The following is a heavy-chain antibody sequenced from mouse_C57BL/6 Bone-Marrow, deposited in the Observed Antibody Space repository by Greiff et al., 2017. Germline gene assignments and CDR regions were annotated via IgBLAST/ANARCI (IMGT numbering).Heavy chain of an antibody. CDR1: GYAFSSSW. J-gene: IGHJ3*01. CDR2: IYPGDGDT. V-gene: IGHV1-82*01. D-gene: IGHD1-1*01. CDR3: ARAYYGSSHPFAY. Sequence: VMLVQSGPELVKPGASVKISCKASGYAFSSSWMNWVKQRPGKGLEWIGRIYPGDGDTNYNGKFKGKATLTADKSSSTAYMQLSSLTSEDSAVYFCARAYYGSSHPFAYWGQGTLVTVSA.